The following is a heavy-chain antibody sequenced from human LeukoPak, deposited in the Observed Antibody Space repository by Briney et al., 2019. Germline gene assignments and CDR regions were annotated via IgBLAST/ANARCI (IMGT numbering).Heavy chain of an antibody. V-gene: IGHV4-38-2*01. Sequence: PETLSLTCAVSGYSISSGYYWGWVRQPPGKGLEWIGSISHSVSTYYNPSLESRVTMSVDTSKNQFSLNLSSVTAADTAAYYCARIHGYTNGYFDYWGQGTLVTVSS. D-gene: IGHD6-19*01. CDR2: ISHSVST. J-gene: IGHJ4*02. CDR1: GYSISSGYY. CDR3: ARIHGYTNGYFDY.